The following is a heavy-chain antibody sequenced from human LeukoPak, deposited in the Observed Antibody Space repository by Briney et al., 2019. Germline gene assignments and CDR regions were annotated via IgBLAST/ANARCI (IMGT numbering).Heavy chain of an antibody. CDR3: ARSLPINYYGSGSYPTYFDY. V-gene: IGHV1-2*02. Sequence: ASVKVSCKASGYIFTDYYLHWVRQAPGQGLEWMGWINPNSGGTNYAQKFQGRVTMTSDTSISTAYLQWSSLKASDTAMYYCARSLPINYYGSGSYPTYFDYWGQGTLVTVSS. CDR1: GYIFTDYY. J-gene: IGHJ4*02. CDR2: INPNSGGT. D-gene: IGHD3-10*01.